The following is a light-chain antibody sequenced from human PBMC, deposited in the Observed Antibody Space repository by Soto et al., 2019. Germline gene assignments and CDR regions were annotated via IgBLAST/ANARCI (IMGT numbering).Light chain of an antibody. CDR1: QSVASN. V-gene: IGKV3-15*01. J-gene: IGKJ5*01. CDR3: QHYNNWPIT. CDR2: GAS. Sequence: EIVMTQSPATLSVSPGESVTLSCRASQSVASNLAWYQQRPGQAPSLLIYGASTRAPGIPARFSGSGSGTDFTLTISSLQSEDFAVYHCQHYNNWPITFGQGTRLEIQ.